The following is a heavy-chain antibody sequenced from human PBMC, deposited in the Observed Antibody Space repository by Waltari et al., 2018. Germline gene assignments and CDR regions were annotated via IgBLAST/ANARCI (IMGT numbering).Heavy chain of an antibody. J-gene: IGHJ4*02. V-gene: IGHV1-69*14. CDR2: ITPMVGRA. CDR3: ARDGGYDGDYFDY. CDR1: GGTFSSYA. Sequence: QVQLVQPGAEVSTPGSSVKVACTASGGTFSSYAIRWVRQAPGQGLAGMGGITPMVGRANYAQKYKGRVTITADKSTSTDYMELSSRRSEDTAVYYCARDGGYDGDYFDYWGQGTLVTVSS. D-gene: IGHD5-12*01.